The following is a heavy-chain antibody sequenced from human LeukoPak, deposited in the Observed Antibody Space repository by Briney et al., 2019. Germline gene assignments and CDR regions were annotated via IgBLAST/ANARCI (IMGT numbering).Heavy chain of an antibody. CDR2: ISSNGGST. V-gene: IGHV3-64*01. Sequence: GGSLRLSCAASGFTFSSYAMHWVRQAPGKGLEYVSAISSNGGSTYYANSVKGRFTISRDNSKKSLCLQMNSLRAEDTAVYYCAREPSYSSSWYTTCDHWGQGILVTVSS. CDR3: AREPSYSSSWYTTCDH. CDR1: GFTFSSYA. J-gene: IGHJ5*02. D-gene: IGHD6-13*01.